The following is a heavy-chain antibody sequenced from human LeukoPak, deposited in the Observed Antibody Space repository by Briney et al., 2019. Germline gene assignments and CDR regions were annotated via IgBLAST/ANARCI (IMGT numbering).Heavy chain of an antibody. CDR3: ARGSTYYDSWSGYYTTGYFQH. V-gene: IGHV1-8*01. CDR1: GYTFTSYD. Sequence: ASVKVSCKASGYTFTSYDINWVRQATGQGLEWMGWMNPNSGNTGYAQKFQGRVTMTRNTSISTAYMELSSLRSEDTAVYYCARGSTYYDSWSGYYTTGYFQHWGQGTLVTVSS. CDR2: MNPNSGNT. D-gene: IGHD3-3*01. J-gene: IGHJ1*01.